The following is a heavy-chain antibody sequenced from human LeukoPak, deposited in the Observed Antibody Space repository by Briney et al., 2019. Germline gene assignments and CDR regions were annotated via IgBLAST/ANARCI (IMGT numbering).Heavy chain of an antibody. J-gene: IGHJ4*02. V-gene: IGHV1-69*13. D-gene: IGHD3-9*01. CDR3: ARTYYDILTGYAAWYSDY. CDR1: GGTFSSYA. Sequence: ASVKVSCKASGGTFSSYAISWVRQAPGQGLEWMGGIIPIFGTANYAQKFQGRVTITADESTSTAYMELSSLRSEDTAVYYCARTYYDILTGYAAWYSDYWGQGTLVTVSS. CDR2: IIPIFGTA.